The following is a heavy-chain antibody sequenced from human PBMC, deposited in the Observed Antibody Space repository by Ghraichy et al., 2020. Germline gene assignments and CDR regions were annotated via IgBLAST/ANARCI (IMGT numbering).Heavy chain of an antibody. CDR2: IKQDGSER. CDR3: ATMKAVAGSWFDP. CDR1: GFTFSSYW. Sequence: GESLNISCAASGFTFSSYWMSWVRQAPGKGLEWVANIKQDGSERYYVDSVKGRFTISRDNAKNSLYLQMNSLRAEDTAVYYCATMKAVAGSWFDPWGQGTLVTVSS. V-gene: IGHV3-7*03. D-gene: IGHD6-19*01. J-gene: IGHJ5*02.